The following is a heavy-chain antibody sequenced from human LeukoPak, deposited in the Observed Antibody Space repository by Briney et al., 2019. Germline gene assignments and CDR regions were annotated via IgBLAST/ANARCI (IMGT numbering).Heavy chain of an antibody. CDR3: TRDLRHGIDF. CDR1: GFTFSSYS. J-gene: IGHJ4*02. D-gene: IGHD1-26*01. Sequence: GGSLRLSCAASGFTFSSYSMNWVRQAPGKGLEWVSYISSSSSTIYYADSVKGRFTISRDNAKNSLYLQMNSLRAEDTAVYYCTRDLRHGIDFAGQGTLVTVST. V-gene: IGHV3-48*01. CDR2: ISSSSSTI.